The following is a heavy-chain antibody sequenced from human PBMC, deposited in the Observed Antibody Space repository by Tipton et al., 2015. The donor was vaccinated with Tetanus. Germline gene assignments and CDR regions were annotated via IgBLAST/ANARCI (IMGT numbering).Heavy chain of an antibody. Sequence: LRLSCTVSGGSLRSGDHYWSWIRQPPGKGLEWLAYISASGSTNSNPSLKSRVTISVDTSKNQFSLKLNSVTAADTAVYYCAREGAPRAFDIWGQGTMVTVSS. V-gene: IGHV4-61*08. CDR2: ISASGST. CDR3: AREGAPRAFDI. J-gene: IGHJ3*02. CDR1: GGSLRSGDHY.